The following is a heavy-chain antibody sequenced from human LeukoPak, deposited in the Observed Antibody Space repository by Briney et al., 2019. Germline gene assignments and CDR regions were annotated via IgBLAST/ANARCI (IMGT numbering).Heavy chain of an antibody. D-gene: IGHD3-16*01. CDR1: GYTFTTYG. CDR2: ISGYNGNT. CDR3: ARTSHESVLYWSDP. Sequence: ASVKVSCKASGYTFTTYGIGWVRQAPGQRLEWMGWISGYNGNTNYAQKFQGRVTMTTDTSTSTAYMELRSLRSDDTAVYYCARTSHESVLYWSDPWGQGTLVNVSS. J-gene: IGHJ5*02. V-gene: IGHV1-18*01.